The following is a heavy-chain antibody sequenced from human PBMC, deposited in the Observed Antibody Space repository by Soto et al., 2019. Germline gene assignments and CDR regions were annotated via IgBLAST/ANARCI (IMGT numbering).Heavy chain of an antibody. Sequence: QVQLVQSGAEMKEPGSSVKVSCKTSGGTFSSSAISWLRQAPGQGLEWMGGIIPLFRTPDYAQKFQGRVTXAXDXSTSRAYQELRSLRSEDTAVYYCARDNDRLQLGGNYYYILDVWGQGTTITVSS. CDR1: GGTFSSSA. CDR3: ARDNDRLQLGGNYYYILDV. CDR2: IIPLFRTP. V-gene: IGHV1-69*05. J-gene: IGHJ6*02. D-gene: IGHD4-4*01.